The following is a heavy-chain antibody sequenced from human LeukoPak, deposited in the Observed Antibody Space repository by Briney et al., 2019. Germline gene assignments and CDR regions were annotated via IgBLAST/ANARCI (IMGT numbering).Heavy chain of an antibody. CDR1: GFTFGDYA. J-gene: IGHJ4*02. V-gene: IGHV3-49*04. CDR2: IRSKVYGGTP. Sequence: GGSLRLSCTASGFTFGDYAMTWVRQAPGKGLEWVGFIRSKVYGGTPEYAASVKGRFTISRDDSKGIAYLQMDSLKTEDTAVYYCTRDQAPYYWGQGTLVTVSS. CDR3: TRDQAPYY.